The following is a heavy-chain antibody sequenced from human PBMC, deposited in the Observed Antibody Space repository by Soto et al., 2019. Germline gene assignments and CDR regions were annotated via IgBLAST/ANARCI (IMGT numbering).Heavy chain of an antibody. Sequence: GGSLRLSCAASGFTFSSYAMSWVRQAPGKGLEWVSAISGSGGSTYYADSVKGRFTISRDNSKNTLYLQMNSLRAEDTAVYYCAKITQTSYYYDILTGPEFYFDYWGQGTLVTVSS. V-gene: IGHV3-23*01. D-gene: IGHD3-9*01. CDR3: AKITQTSYYYDILTGPEFYFDY. CDR2: ISGSGGST. CDR1: GFTFSSYA. J-gene: IGHJ4*02.